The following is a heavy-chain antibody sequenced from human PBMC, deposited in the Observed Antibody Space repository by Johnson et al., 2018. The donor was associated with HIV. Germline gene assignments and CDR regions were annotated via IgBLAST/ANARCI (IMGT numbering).Heavy chain of an antibody. CDR3: AKGAGLEPWDVVDI. CDR1: GFTFSSYA. D-gene: IGHD1-1*01. J-gene: IGHJ3*02. V-gene: IGHV3-30-3*01. CDR2: ISYDGSNK. Sequence: QVQLVESGGGVVQPGGPLRLSCAASGFTFSSYAMHWVRQAPGKGLEWVAVISYDGSNKYYADSVKGRFTISRDNSKNTLYLQMNSLRAEDTAVYYCAKGAGLEPWDVVDIWGQGTMVTVSS.